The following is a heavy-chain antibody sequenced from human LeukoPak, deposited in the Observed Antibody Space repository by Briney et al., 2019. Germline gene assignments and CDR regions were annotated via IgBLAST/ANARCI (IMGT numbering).Heavy chain of an antibody. J-gene: IGHJ4*02. V-gene: IGHV1-3*01. Sequence: GASVKVSCEISGYIFTSRAVHWIRRAPGQGLEWMGWINPGNGDMEYSQKFQGRVTIARDTSASTVYLDLTSLRFEDTAIYYCARDRGGTGDFDSWSQGSLVTVSS. CDR3: ARDRGGTGDFDS. CDR1: GYIFTSRA. D-gene: IGHD3-10*01. CDR2: INPGNGDM.